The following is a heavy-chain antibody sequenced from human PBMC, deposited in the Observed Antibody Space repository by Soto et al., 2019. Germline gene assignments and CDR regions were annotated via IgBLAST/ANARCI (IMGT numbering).Heavy chain of an antibody. Sequence: ASVKVSCKASGYTFTSYGISWVRQAPGQGLEWMGWISAYNGNTNYAQKLQGRVTMTTDTSTSTAYMELRSLRSDDTSVDYCAREASSGWADAFDIWGQGTMVTVSS. CDR2: ISAYNGNT. D-gene: IGHD6-19*01. CDR3: AREASSGWADAFDI. V-gene: IGHV1-18*01. J-gene: IGHJ3*02. CDR1: GYTFTSYG.